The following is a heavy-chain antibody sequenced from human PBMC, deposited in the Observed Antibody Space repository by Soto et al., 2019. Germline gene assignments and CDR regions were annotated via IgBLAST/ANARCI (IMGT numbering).Heavy chain of an antibody. CDR1: GFTFSNYW. J-gene: IGHJ2*01. CDR2: INSDGSST. CDR3: ARGGSLNWYFDL. D-gene: IGHD1-26*01. V-gene: IGHV3-74*01. Sequence: EVQLVESGGGSVQPGGSLRLSCAASGFTFSNYWMHWVRQAPGKGLVWVSRINSDGSSTSYADSVKGRFTISRDNAKNTLYLQMNSLRAEDTAVYYCARGGSLNWYFDLWGRGTLVTVSS.